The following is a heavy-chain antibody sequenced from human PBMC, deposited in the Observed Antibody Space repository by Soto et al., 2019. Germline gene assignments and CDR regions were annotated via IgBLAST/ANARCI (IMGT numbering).Heavy chain of an antibody. J-gene: IGHJ4*02. CDR2: IYHSGST. D-gene: IGHD3-10*01. V-gene: IGHV4-4*02. Sequence: SETLSLTCAVSGGSISSSNWWRWVRQPPGKGLEWIGEIYHSGSTNYNPSLKSRVTISVDKSKNQFSLKLSSVTAADTAVYYCAREGVLLWFGERGPFDYWGQGTLVTVSS. CDR1: GGSISSSNW. CDR3: AREGVLLWFGERGPFDY.